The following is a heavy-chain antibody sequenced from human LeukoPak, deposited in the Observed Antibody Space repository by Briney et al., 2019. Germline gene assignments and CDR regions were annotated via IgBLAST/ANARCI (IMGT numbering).Heavy chain of an antibody. D-gene: IGHD5-24*01. CDR3: ARGRDRSKAGDH. V-gene: IGHV4-34*01. J-gene: IGHJ4*02. Sequence: SETLSLTCDVYGGSCDDYYCSWIRQPPGKGLEWIGEIHPSEGFYYNSSLVSRVTISIDPSKTHFSLRLASVTAADTAFYYCARGRDRSKAGDHWGQGSLVTVSS. CDR1: GGSCDDYY. CDR2: IHPSEGF.